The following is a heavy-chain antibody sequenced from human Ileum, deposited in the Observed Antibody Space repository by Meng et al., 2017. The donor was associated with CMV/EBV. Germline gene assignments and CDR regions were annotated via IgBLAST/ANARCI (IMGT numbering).Heavy chain of an antibody. V-gene: IGHV3-48*03. Sequence: GESLKISCAASGFTFSSYKMHWVRQAPGKGLEWISYILSSGAVILYADSVQGRFTISRDNARNSLYLHMNSLRAEDTDLYYCAWESNAHGFNFDSWGQGTLVTVSS. CDR1: GFTFSSYK. J-gene: IGHJ4*02. CDR3: AWESNAHGFNFDS. CDR2: ILSSGAVI. D-gene: IGHD4/OR15-4a*01.